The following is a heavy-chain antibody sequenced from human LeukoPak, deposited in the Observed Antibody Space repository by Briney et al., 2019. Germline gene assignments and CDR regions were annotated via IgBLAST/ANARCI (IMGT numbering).Heavy chain of an antibody. CDR2: ITKSGGST. D-gene: IGHD2-21*01. CDR1: GITLIIID. J-gene: IGHJ4*02. CDR3: ANVVGGY. Sequence: GGSLRLSCALSGITLIIIDVSWVRLAPGERLEWVSTITKSGGSTSYADSVKVRFPIHRDNSKDRLYLQMNSLRAEDTAVYYCANVVGGYWGQGTLVTVSS. V-gene: IGHV3-23*01.